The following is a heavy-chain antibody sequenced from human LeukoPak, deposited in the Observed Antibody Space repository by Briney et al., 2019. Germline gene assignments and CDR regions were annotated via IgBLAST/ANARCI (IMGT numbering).Heavy chain of an antibody. V-gene: IGHV3-23*01. D-gene: IGHD3-9*01. CDR1: GFTFSSYA. CDR3: AKRTDILTGYWVSYFDY. CDR2: INGSGGST. Sequence: GGSLRLSCAASGFTFSSYAMSWVRQAPGKGLEWVSAINGSGGSTYYADSVKGRFTISRDNSKNTLYLQMNSLRAEDTAVYYCAKRTDILTGYWVSYFDYWAREPWSPSPQ. J-gene: IGHJ4*02.